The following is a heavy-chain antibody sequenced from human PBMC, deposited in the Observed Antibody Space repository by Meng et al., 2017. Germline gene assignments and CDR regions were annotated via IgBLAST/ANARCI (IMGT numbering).Heavy chain of an antibody. D-gene: IGHD3-22*01. CDR2: IYHSGST. CDR3: ARDLIPAYYYDSSGYGY. CDR1: GGSISNSNW. Sequence: QVPLEEAGPGLVKPSGTLSLSCDVSGGSISNSNWWSWVRQPPGKGLEWIGEIYHSGSTNYNPSLKSRVTISVDKSKNQFSLKLSSVTAADTAVYYCARDLIPAYYYDSSGYGYWGQGTLVTVSS. V-gene: IGHV4-4*02. J-gene: IGHJ4*02.